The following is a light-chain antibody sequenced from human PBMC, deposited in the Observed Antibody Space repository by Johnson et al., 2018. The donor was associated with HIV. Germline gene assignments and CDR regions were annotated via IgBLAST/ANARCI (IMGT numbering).Light chain of an antibody. Sequence: SVLTQPPLVSAAPGQKVTISCSGSSSNIGNNYVSWYQQLPGTAPKLLIYDNNKRPSGIPDRFSGSKSGTSATLGITGLQTGDEADYYCGTWDNSLNVYVFGTGTKVTVL. CDR1: SSNIGNNY. CDR3: GTWDNSLNVYV. J-gene: IGLJ1*01. CDR2: DNN. V-gene: IGLV1-51*01.